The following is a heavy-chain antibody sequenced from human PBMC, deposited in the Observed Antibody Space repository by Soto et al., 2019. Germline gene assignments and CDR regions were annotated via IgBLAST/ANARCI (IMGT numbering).Heavy chain of an antibody. D-gene: IGHD1-1*01. V-gene: IGHV3-30*18. CDR3: AKDLVAFTTGRRSPFGS. CDR1: GFTFRAYG. CDR2: ISYDGKNE. Sequence: QVQLVESGGGVVQPGGSLRLSCAPSGFTFRAYGMHWVRQAPVKGLEWVAVISYDGKNEYYADSVKGRFSISRDSSKNTLYLQMNSLRAEDTAVYYCAKDLVAFTTGRRSPFGSWGQGTLVTVSS. J-gene: IGHJ4*02.